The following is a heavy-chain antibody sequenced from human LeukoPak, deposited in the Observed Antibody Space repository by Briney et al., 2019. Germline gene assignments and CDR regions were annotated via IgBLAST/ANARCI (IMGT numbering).Heavy chain of an antibody. CDR1: GGSISSYY. D-gene: IGHD3-22*01. CDR3: AXXPRSYYYDXXGSXNFDI. CDR2: XXXSGST. J-gene: IGHJ3*02. Sequence: PSETLSLTCTVSGGSISSYYWSWLRQPAGKGLEWIGRXXXSGSTNYNPSLKSRVTISVDTSKNQFSLKLSSVTAADTAVYYCAXXPRSYYYDXXGSXNFDIWGQGTMVTVSS. V-gene: IGHV4-4*07.